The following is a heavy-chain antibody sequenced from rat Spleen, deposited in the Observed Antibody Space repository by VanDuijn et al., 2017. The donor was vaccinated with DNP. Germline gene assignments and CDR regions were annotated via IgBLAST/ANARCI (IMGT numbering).Heavy chain of an antibody. J-gene: IGHJ4*01. D-gene: IGHD1-12*01. Sequence: EVQLVESGGGLVQPGRSLKLSCAASGFTFSNYGMAWVRQTPTKGLEWVAFISTGGSDIYYRDSVKGRFTIFRDNAKSTLYLQMDSLRSGDTATYYCARHRTIMPYYYVMDAWGQGASVTVSS. CDR2: ISTGGSDI. V-gene: IGHV5S13*01. CDR1: GFTFSNYG. CDR3: ARHRTIMPYYYVMDA.